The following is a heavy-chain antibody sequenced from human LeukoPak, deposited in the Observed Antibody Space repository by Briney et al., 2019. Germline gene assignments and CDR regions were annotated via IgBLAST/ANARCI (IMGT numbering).Heavy chain of an antibody. CDR3: ARVSNYYDSSGYSSLIDY. CDR1: GFTVSSNY. CDR2: IYSGGST. J-gene: IGHJ4*02. D-gene: IGHD3-22*01. Sequence: PGGSLRLSCAASGFTVSSNYMSWVRQAPGKGLEWVSVIYSGGSTYYADSVKGRFTISRGNSKNTLYLQMNSLRAEDTAVYYCARVSNYYDSSGYSSLIDYWGQGTLVTVSS. V-gene: IGHV3-66*01.